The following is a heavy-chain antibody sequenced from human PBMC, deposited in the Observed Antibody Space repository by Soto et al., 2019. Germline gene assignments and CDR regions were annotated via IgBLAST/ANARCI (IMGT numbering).Heavy chain of an antibody. J-gene: IGHJ5*02. CDR2: IYHSGST. CDR3: ARVPDR. V-gene: IGHV4-30-2*01. CDR1: GGSISSGGYS. Sequence: SETLSLTCAVSGGSISSGGYSWSWIRQPPGKGLEWIGYIYHSGSTYYNPSFKSRVTISVDRSKNQFSLRLSSVTAADTAVYYCARVPDRWGQGTLVTVSS. D-gene: IGHD2-2*01.